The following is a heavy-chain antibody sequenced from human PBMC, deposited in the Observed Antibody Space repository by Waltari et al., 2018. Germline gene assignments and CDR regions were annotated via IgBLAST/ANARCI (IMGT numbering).Heavy chain of an antibody. CDR3: ARAPSYYYDSSGYYALDY. J-gene: IGHJ4*02. Sequence: QVQLQESGPGLVKPSGTLSLTCAVSGGSISSSNWWSWARQPPGKGLEWVGEIYHSGSTNYNPSLKSRVTISVDKSKNQFSLKLSSVTAADTAVYYCARAPSYYYDSSGYYALDYWGQGTLVTVSS. D-gene: IGHD3-22*01. V-gene: IGHV4-4*02. CDR2: IYHSGST. CDR1: GGSISSSNW.